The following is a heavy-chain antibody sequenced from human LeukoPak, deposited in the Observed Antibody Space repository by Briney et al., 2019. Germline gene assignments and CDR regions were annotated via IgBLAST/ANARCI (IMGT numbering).Heavy chain of an antibody. J-gene: IGHJ4*02. D-gene: IGHD3-22*01. Sequence: GGSLRLSCAPSGFTFSDYYMSWIRQAPGKGLEWVSYISSSGSTIYYADSVKGRFTISRDNAKNSLYLQMNSLRAEDTAVYYCARDFHYDSSGYYGYWGQGTLVTVSS. V-gene: IGHV3-11*04. CDR1: GFTFSDYY. CDR3: ARDFHYDSSGYYGY. CDR2: ISSSGSTI.